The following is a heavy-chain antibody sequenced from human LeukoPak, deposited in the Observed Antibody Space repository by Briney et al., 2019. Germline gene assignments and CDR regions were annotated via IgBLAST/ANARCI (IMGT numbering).Heavy chain of an antibody. D-gene: IGHD1-1*01. V-gene: IGHV4-31*03. CDR3: ARGEGTSKARY. CDR2: IHYSGST. Sequence: SETLSLTCTVSGGSIGSGGYYWSWIRQHPGKGLEWIGHIHYSGSTHYNPSLKSRATISVDTSKRQFSLKVRSVTAADTAVYYCARGEGTSKARYWGQGTLVTVST. CDR1: GGSIGSGGYY. J-gene: IGHJ4*02.